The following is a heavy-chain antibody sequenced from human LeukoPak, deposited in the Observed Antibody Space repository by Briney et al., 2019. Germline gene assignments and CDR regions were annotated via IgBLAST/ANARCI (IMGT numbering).Heavy chain of an antibody. CDR1: GFAFSVSA. V-gene: IGHV3-73*01. CDR2: IRSKANSYAT. CDR3: TRSVPIVGAPYYFDY. J-gene: IGHJ4*02. D-gene: IGHD1-26*01. Sequence: GGSLRLSCAASGFAFSVSAMHWVRQASGKGLEWVGRIRSKANSYATAYAASVQGRFTISRDDSKNTAYLQMNSLKTEDTAVYYCTRSVPIVGAPYYFDYWGQGTLVTVSS.